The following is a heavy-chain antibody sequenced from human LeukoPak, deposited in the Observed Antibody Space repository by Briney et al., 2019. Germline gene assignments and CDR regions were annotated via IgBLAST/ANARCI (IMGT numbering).Heavy chain of an antibody. Sequence: GGSLRLSCAASGFTFNNYAVTWVRQAPGKGMEWVSTISGSSGSTYYADSVKGRFAISRDNSKNTLYLQMNSLRAEDTAIYYCAKGLYYYDSNAFDFWGQGTMVTVSS. D-gene: IGHD3-22*01. V-gene: IGHV3-23*01. J-gene: IGHJ3*01. CDR2: ISGSSGST. CDR3: AKGLYYYDSNAFDF. CDR1: GFTFNNYA.